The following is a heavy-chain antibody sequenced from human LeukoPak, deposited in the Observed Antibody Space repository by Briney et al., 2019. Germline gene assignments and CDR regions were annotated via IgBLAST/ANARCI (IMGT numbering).Heavy chain of an antibody. CDR1: GFTVSSNY. CDR2: IYSGGST. J-gene: IGHJ4*02. D-gene: IGHD3-22*01. V-gene: IGHV3-53*01. Sequence: PGGSLRLSCAASGFTVSSNYMSWVRQAPGKGLEWVSVIYSGGSTYYAGSVKGRFTISRDNSKNTLYLQMSSLRAEDTAVYYCARGLAPYYYGSSGYGYWGQGTLVTVSS. CDR3: ARGLAPYYYGSSGYGY.